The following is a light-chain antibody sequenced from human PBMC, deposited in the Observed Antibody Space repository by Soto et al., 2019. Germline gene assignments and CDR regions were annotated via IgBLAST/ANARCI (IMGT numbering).Light chain of an antibody. Sequence: EIVMTQSPATLSVSPGETVTLSCRASQSVNSNLAWYQQKPGQAPRLLIYHASTRATGIPARFSGSGSGTEFTLTISSLQSEDFAVYYCQQYNNWPLTFGPGTKVDIK. CDR2: HAS. CDR1: QSVNSN. CDR3: QQYNNWPLT. V-gene: IGKV3D-15*01. J-gene: IGKJ3*01.